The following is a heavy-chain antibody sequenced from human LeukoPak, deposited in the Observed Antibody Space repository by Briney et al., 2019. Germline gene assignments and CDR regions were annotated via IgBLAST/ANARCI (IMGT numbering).Heavy chain of an antibody. J-gene: IGHJ4*02. CDR3: AKASAMIVVVSKHFDY. Sequence: GGSLRLSCAASGFTFSSYSMNWVRQAPGKGLERVSYISSSVCTMYFADSVKGRFAISSDNAKNSLYLQMNSLRAEDTAVYYCAKASAMIVVVSKHFDYWGQGTLVTVSS. V-gene: IGHV3-48*04. CDR2: ISSSVCTM. D-gene: IGHD3-22*01. CDR1: GFTFSSYS.